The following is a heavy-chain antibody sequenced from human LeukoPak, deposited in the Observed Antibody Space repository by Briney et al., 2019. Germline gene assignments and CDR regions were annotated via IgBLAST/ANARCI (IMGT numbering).Heavy chain of an antibody. D-gene: IGHD6-13*01. J-gene: IGHJ6*03. CDR1: GGSISSYY. V-gene: IGHV4-4*07. CDR3: ARDWGSSRYYYYYMDV. CDR2: IYTSGST. Sequence: SETLSLTCTVSGGSISSYYWSWIRQPAGKGLEWIGRIYTSGSTNYNPSLKSRVTMSVDTSKNRFSLKLSSVTAADTAVYYCARDWGSSRYYYYYMDVWGKGTTVTVSS.